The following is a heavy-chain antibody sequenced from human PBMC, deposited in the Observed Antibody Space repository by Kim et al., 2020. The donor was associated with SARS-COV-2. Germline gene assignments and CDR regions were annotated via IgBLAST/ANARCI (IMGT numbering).Heavy chain of an antibody. J-gene: IGHJ4*02. CDR1: GLTFNSAW. Sequence: GGSLRLSCAASGLTFNSAWMSWVRQAPGKELEWVGRIKSKFDGGTTEYAAPVKGRFTISRDDSKNMVYLQMNSLKTEDTAVYYCASGYDVFDFWGQGALV. CDR3: ASGYDVFDF. V-gene: IGHV3-15*01. CDR2: IKSKFDGGTT. D-gene: IGHD5-12*01.